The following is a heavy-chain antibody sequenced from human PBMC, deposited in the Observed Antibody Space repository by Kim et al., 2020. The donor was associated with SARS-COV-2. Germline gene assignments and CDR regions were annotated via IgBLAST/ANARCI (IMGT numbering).Heavy chain of an antibody. D-gene: IGHD2-15*01. CDR3: AKDRGYCSGGSCYSRYYFDY. V-gene: IGHV3-23*01. Sequence: GGSLRLSCAASGFTFSSYAMSWVRQAPGKGLEWVSAISGSGGSTYYADSVKGRFTISRDNSKNTLYLQMNSLRAEDTAVYYCAKDRGYCSGGSCYSRYYFDYWGQGTLVTVSS. J-gene: IGHJ4*02. CDR1: GFTFSSYA. CDR2: ISGSGGST.